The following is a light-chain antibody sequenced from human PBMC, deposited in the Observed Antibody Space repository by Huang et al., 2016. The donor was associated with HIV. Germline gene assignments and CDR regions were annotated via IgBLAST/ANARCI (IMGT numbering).Light chain of an antibody. J-gene: IGKJ3*01. CDR1: QSISNY. Sequence: DIQMTQSPSSLSASVGDRVTITCRASQSISNYFNWYQQKPGEAPKLLIYGASTLQSGCSSRFSGSVSGTDFTLTINSLQPEDSATYYCQQSYSTPITFGPGTTV. CDR2: GAS. CDR3: QQSYSTPIT. V-gene: IGKV1-39*01.